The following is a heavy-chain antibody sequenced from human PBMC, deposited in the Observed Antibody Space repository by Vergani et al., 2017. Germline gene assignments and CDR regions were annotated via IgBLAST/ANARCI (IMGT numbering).Heavy chain of an antibody. V-gene: IGHV3-30*03. J-gene: IGHJ6*02. CDR1: GFTFSSYG. CDR2: ISYDGSNK. D-gene: IGHD6-19*01. CDR3: ARDRVEVAGDSYYYYGMDV. Sequence: QVQLVESGGGVVQPGRSLRLSCAASGFTFSSYGMHWVRQAPGKGLEWVAVISYDGSNKYYADSVKGRFTISRDNSKNTLYLQMNSLRAEDTAVYYCARDRVEVAGDSYYYYGMDVWGQGTTVTVSS.